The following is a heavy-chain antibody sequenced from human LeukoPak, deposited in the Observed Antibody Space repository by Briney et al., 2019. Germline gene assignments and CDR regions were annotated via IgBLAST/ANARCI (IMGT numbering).Heavy chain of an antibody. CDR3: AKDLYGSGSYYNTRGYFQH. J-gene: IGHJ1*01. CDR1: GFTFSSYA. D-gene: IGHD3-10*01. Sequence: GGSLRLSCSASGFTFSSYAMIWLRQAPGQELEGVSAISGSGGSTYYADSGKGRFTMSRDNSKNTLYLQMNSLRAEDTAVYYCAKDLYGSGSYYNTRGYFQHWGQGTLVTVSS. V-gene: IGHV3-23*01. CDR2: ISGSGGST.